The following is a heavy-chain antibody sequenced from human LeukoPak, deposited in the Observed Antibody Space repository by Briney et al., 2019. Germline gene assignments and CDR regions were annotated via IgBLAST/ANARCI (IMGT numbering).Heavy chain of an antibody. Sequence: GGSLRLSCAASGSTFSSYSMNWVRQAPGKGLEWVPSISSSSSYIYYADSVKGRFTISRDNSKNTLYLQMNSLRAEDTAVYYCARDLGSGWSWGQGTMVTVSS. J-gene: IGHJ3*01. CDR3: ARDLGSGWS. D-gene: IGHD6-19*01. CDR2: ISSSSSYI. CDR1: GSTFSSYS. V-gene: IGHV3-21*04.